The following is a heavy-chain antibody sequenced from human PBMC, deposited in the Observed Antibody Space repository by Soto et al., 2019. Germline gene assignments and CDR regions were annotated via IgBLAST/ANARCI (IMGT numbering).Heavy chain of an antibody. J-gene: IGHJ4*02. CDR3: ARDNDSGYDTIFDY. CDR1: GYTFNKYP. D-gene: IGHD5-12*01. Sequence: ASVKVSCKTSGYTFNKYPIHWVRQAPGQGLEWMGWINPANGDTGFSQKFQDRVTITRDTSASTAYMELSSLRSEDTAVYYCARDNDSGYDTIFDYWGRGTLVTVSS. V-gene: IGHV1-3*01. CDR2: INPANGDT.